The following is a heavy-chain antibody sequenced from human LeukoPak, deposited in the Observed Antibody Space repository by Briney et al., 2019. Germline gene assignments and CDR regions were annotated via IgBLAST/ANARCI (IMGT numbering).Heavy chain of an antibody. D-gene: IGHD5-18*01. CDR2: INPNSGGT. CDR3: AREERGYSDFEY. Sequence: ASVKVSCKASGYTFTAYYMHWVRQAPGQGLEWMGWINPNSGGTNYGQKFQGRVTMTRDTSISTAYMELSRLRSDDTAVYYCAREERGYSDFEYWGQGTLVTVSS. J-gene: IGHJ4*02. V-gene: IGHV1-2*02. CDR1: GYTFTAYY.